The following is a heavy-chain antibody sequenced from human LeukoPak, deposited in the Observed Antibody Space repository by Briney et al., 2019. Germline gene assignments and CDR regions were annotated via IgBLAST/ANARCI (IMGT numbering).Heavy chain of an antibody. V-gene: IGHV3-23*01. CDR2: ISISGGTT. CDR1: GFTFSTSA. D-gene: IGHD2-2*02. Sequence: GGSLRLSCVVSGFTFSTSAMTWVRQAPGKGLEWVSGISISGGTTYYADSVEGRFTISRDNSKKTLYLQMNSLRVEDRAVYYWAKEEIPNDYWGRGTLVTASS. J-gene: IGHJ4*02. CDR3: AKEEIPNDY.